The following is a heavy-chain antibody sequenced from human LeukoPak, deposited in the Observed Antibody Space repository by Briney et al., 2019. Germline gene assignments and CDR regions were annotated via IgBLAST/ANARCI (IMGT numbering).Heavy chain of an antibody. CDR1: GGSISSGSYY. CDR3: ARSDIVVVPAAIPPHYYYYGMDV. CDR2: IYTSGST. J-gene: IGHJ6*02. D-gene: IGHD2-2*01. Sequence: SQTLSLTCTVSGGSISSGSYYWGWIRQPAGKGLEWIVRIYTSGSTNYNPSLKSRVTISVDTSKNQFSLKLSSVTAADTAVYYCARSDIVVVPAAIPPHYYYYGMDVWGQGTTVTVSS. V-gene: IGHV4-61*02.